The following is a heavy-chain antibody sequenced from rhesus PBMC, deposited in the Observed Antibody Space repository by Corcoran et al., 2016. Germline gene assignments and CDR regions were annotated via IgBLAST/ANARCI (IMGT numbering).Heavy chain of an antibody. CDR1: GASISPYW. Sequence: QVQLQESGPGLVKPSETLSLTCAVSGASISPYWWSLIRQSPGKGLEWIGEINGNSRKTYYNPSLKSRVTIAKDASKNQFSLKVNSVTAADTAVYYCERDMKYGNFYGLDSWGQGVVVTVSS. CDR2: INGNSRKT. D-gene: IGHD4-29*01. J-gene: IGHJ6*01. CDR3: ERDMKYGNFYGLDS. V-gene: IGHV4-80*01.